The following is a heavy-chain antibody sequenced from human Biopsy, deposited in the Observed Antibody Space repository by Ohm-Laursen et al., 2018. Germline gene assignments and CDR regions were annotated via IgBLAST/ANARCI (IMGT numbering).Heavy chain of an antibody. CDR2: ISGSGATP. CDR3: ARPNLREWELHNAFDI. CDR1: GFIFSNYA. Sequence: GSLRLSCAASGFIFSNYAMSWVRQAPGKGLEWLSTISGSGATPYYADSVKGRFTISRDNSKNTLYLQMNSLRAEDTAVYYCARPNLREWELHNAFDIWGQGTMVTVSS. D-gene: IGHD1-26*01. J-gene: IGHJ3*02. V-gene: IGHV3-23*01.